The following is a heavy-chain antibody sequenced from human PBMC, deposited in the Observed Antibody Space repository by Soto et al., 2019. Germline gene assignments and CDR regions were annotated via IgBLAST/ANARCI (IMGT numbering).Heavy chain of an antibody. CDR3: AGIMITFGGVIVPNWFDP. J-gene: IGHJ5*02. V-gene: IGHV1-24*01. Sequence: GASVKVSCKVSGYTLAGLSMHWVRQAPGKGLEWMGGFDPEDGETIYAQKFQGRVTMTEDTSTDTAYMELSSLRSEDTAVYYCAGIMITFGGVIVPNWFDPWGQGTLVTVSS. D-gene: IGHD3-16*02. CDR1: GYTLAGLS. CDR2: FDPEDGET.